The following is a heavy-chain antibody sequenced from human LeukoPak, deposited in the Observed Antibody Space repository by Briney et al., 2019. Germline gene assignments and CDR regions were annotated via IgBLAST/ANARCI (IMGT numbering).Heavy chain of an antibody. CDR1: GGSFSGYY. CDR2: INHSGST. D-gene: IGHD6-13*01. J-gene: IGHJ5*02. CDR3: ARRPRYSSSWYGGNWFDP. Sequence: SSETLSLTCAVYGGSFSGYYWSWIRQPPGKGLEWIGEINHSGSTNYNPSPKSRVTISVDTSKNQFSLKLSSVTAADTAVYYCARRPRYSSSWYGGNWFDPWGQGTLVTVSS. V-gene: IGHV4-34*01.